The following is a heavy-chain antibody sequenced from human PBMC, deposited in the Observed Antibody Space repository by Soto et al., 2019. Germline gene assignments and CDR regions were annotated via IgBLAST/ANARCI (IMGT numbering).Heavy chain of an antibody. CDR2: IYPSGST. J-gene: IGHJ4*02. CDR3: ATDVWARLY. Sequence: QVQLQESGPGLVKPSGTLSLTCAVSGGSIGSSYWWSWVRQPPGKGLEWIGEIYPSGSTNYNPSLKSRVTIAVDKTKNHFSLKLSSVTPADTAVYYCATDVWARLYWGQGTLITVSS. V-gene: IGHV4-4*02. D-gene: IGHD1-26*01. CDR1: GGSIGSSYW.